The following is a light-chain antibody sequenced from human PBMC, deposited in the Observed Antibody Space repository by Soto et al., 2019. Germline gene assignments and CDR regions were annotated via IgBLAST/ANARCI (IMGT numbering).Light chain of an antibody. Sequence: EIVMTQSPATLSVSPGERVTLSCRASQSVSSSLAWYQQKPGQAPRLLIYGASTKATGIPARFSGSGSGTEFTLTVSSLQSEDVAVYYCQQYNNWPPFTFGPGTTVDIK. CDR3: QQYNNWPPFT. V-gene: IGKV3-15*01. CDR2: GAS. J-gene: IGKJ3*01. CDR1: QSVSSS.